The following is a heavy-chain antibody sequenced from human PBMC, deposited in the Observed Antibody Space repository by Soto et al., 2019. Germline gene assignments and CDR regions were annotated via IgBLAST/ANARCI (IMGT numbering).Heavy chain of an antibody. Sequence: LRLSCAASGFTFSSYEMNWVRQAPGKGLEWVSYISSSGSTIYYADSVKGRFTISRDNAKNSLYLQMNSLRAEDTAVYYCARDRNCGGDCYYGMDVWGQGTTVTVSS. D-gene: IGHD2-21*01. CDR3: ARDRNCGGDCYYGMDV. V-gene: IGHV3-48*03. J-gene: IGHJ6*02. CDR1: GFTFSSYE. CDR2: ISSSGSTI.